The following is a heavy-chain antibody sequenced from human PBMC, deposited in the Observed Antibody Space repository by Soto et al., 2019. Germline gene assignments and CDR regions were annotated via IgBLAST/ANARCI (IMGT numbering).Heavy chain of an antibody. CDR2: INHSGST. CDR1: GGSFSSYY. D-gene: IGHD3-10*01. CDR3: ARGPDTYXYGSGSYYHYYYYGMDV. J-gene: IGHJ6*02. V-gene: IGHV4-34*01. Sequence: SDTLSLTCAVYGGSFSSYYWGWVRQPTGKGLEWIGEINHSGSTNYNPSLKSRVTISVDTSKNQFSLKLSSVTAADTAVYYCARGPDTYXYGSGSYYHYYYYGMDVWGQGTTVTVSS.